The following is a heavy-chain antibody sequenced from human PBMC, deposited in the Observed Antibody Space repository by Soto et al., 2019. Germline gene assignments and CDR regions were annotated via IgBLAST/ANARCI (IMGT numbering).Heavy chain of an antibody. V-gene: IGHV4-4*07. CDR1: GGSISGSY. Sequence: VQLRESGPGLVKPSETLSLSCTVSGGSISGSYWSWVRQPAGKGLEWIGRIYSSGSSNYNPSLNSRLTMSLDTSKNQFSRKLRSVTAADTAIYYCARLFTVTTDYYFGMDVWGQGTTVTVSS. J-gene: IGHJ6*02. CDR2: IYSSGSS. CDR3: ARLFTVTTDYYFGMDV. D-gene: IGHD4-17*01.